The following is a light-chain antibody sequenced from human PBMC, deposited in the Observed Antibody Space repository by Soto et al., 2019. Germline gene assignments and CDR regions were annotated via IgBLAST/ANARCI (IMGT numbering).Light chain of an antibody. Sequence: EVVMSQSTISLPVTLGQPASISCRSRQILVYSDGNTYLNWFQQRPGQSPRRLIYKLSERDSGVPDRFSGSGSGTDFTLTISSLQPEDFATYYCLQNYNPPFTFGPGTKVDI. J-gene: IGKJ3*01. CDR2: KLS. CDR1: QILVYSDGNTY. V-gene: IGKV2-30*01. CDR3: LQNYNPPFT.